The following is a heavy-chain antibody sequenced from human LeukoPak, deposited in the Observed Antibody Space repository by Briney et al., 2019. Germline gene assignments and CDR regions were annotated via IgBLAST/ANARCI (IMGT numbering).Heavy chain of an antibody. J-gene: IGHJ5*02. Sequence: ASVKVSCKASGYTFTSYGISWVRQAPGQGLEWMGWISAYNGNTNYAQKLQGRVTMTTDTSTSTAYMELRSLRSDDTPVYYCARDRIAARPDENWFDPWGQGTLVTVSS. CDR3: ARDRIAARPDENWFDP. V-gene: IGHV1-18*01. CDR1: GYTFTSYG. CDR2: ISAYNGNT. D-gene: IGHD6-6*01.